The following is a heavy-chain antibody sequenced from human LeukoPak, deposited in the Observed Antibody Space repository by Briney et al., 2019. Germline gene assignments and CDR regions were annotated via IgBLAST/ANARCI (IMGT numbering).Heavy chain of an antibody. D-gene: IGHD2-2*01. CDR3: ARDLWDIVVVPDAQTHDAFDI. J-gene: IGHJ3*02. CDR1: GYTFTSYG. V-gene: IGHV1-18*01. Sequence: ASVKVSCKASGYTFTSYGIIWVRQAPGQGLEWMGWISAYNGNTNYAQKLQGRVTMTTDTSTSTAYMELRSLRSDDTAVYYCARDLWDIVVVPDAQTHDAFDIWGQGTMVTVSS. CDR2: ISAYNGNT.